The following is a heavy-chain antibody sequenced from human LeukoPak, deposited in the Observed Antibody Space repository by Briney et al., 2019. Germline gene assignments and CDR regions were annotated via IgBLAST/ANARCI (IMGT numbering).Heavy chain of an antibody. CDR3: AGLLLSGSYFDY. V-gene: IGHV1-2*02. CDR2: ISPNSGGT. J-gene: IGHJ4*02. Sequence: ASVKVSCKASGYTFAAYYIHWVRQAPGQGLEWMGWISPNSGGTNYAQKFQGRVTMTRDTSISTAYMELSSLRSDDTAVYYCAGLLLSGSYFDYWGQGTLVTVSS. D-gene: IGHD1-26*01. CDR1: GYTFAAYY.